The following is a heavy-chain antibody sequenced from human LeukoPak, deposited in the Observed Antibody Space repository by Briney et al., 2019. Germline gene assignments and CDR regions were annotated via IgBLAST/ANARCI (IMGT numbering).Heavy chain of an antibody. V-gene: IGHV1-2*02. CDR3: ARDRDSGSYYAGYDY. D-gene: IGHD1-26*01. CDR2: INPNSGGT. J-gene: IGHJ4*02. CDR1: GYTFTGYY. Sequence: ASVKVSCKASGYTFTGYYMHWVRQAPGQGLEWMGWINPNSGGTNYAQKFYARVTMTRDTSISTAYMELSRLRSDDTAVYYCARDRDSGSYYAGYDYWGQGTLVTVSS.